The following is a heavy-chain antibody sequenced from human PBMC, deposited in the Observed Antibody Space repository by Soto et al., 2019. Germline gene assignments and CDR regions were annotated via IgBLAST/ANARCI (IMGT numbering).Heavy chain of an antibody. CDR2: ISSSSSYI. D-gene: IGHD2-2*01. V-gene: IGHV3-21*01. J-gene: IGHJ5*02. CDR3: ARDHLLLGYCSSTSCYGSWFDP. Sequence: GGSLRLSCAASGFTFSSYSMNWVRQAPGKGLEWVSSISSSSSYIYYADSVKGRFTISRDNAKNSLYLQMNSLRAEDTAVYYCARDHLLLGYCSSTSCYGSWFDPWGQGTLVTVSS. CDR1: GFTFSSYS.